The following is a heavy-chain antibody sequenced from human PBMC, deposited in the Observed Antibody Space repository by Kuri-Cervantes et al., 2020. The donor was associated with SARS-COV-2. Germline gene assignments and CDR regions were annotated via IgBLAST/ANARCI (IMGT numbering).Heavy chain of an antibody. CDR3: ARDLRNYDFWSGYLEDYYYYGMDV. CDR2: IYYSGST. J-gene: IGHJ6*02. D-gene: IGHD3-3*01. Sequence: GSLRLSCTVSGGSISSYYWSWIRQPPGKGLEWIGYIYYSGSTNYNPSLKSRVTISVDTSKNQFSLKLSSVTAADTAVYYCARDLRNYDFWSGYLEDYYYYGMDVWGQGTTVTVSS. CDR1: GGSISSYY. V-gene: IGHV4-59*12.